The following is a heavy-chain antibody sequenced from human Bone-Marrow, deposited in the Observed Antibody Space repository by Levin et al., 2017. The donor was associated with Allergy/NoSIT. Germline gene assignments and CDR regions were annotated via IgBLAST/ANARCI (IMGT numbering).Heavy chain of an antibody. CDR3: ARQRPVEFDC. CDR2: IHPGDSDT. CDR1: GYSFTSHW. Sequence: GESLKISCKGSGYSFTSHWIGWVRQMPGKGLEWMGIIHPGDSDTRYSPSFQGQVTISADKSINTAYLQWSSLKASDTAMYYCARQRPVEFDCWGQGTLVTVSS. J-gene: IGHJ4*02. V-gene: IGHV5-51*01.